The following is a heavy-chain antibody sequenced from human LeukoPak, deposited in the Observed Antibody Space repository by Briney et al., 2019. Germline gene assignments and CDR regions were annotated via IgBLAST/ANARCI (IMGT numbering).Heavy chain of an antibody. V-gene: IGHV1-3*03. D-gene: IGHD3-10*02. J-gene: IGHJ5*02. CDR3: ARLYYGRGFDP. CDR1: GYTLTELS. CDR2: INAGNGNT. Sequence: ASVKVSCKVSGYTLTELSMHWVRQAPGQRLEWMGWINAGNGNTKYSQEFQGRVTITRDTSASTAYMELSSLRSEDMAVYYCARLYYGRGFDPWGQGTLVTVSS.